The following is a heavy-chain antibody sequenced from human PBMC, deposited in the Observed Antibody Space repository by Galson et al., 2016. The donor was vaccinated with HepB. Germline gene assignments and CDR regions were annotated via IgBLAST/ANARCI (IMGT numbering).Heavy chain of an antibody. CDR3: ARDFGYSYGIDY. Sequence: SLRLSCAASGFAFSTYTMNWVRQAPGKGLEWVSSISRSSSYIYYADSVKGRFTISRDNAKNSLYLQMSSLRAEDMAVYYCARDFGYSYGIDYWGQGTLVTVSS. D-gene: IGHD5-18*01. J-gene: IGHJ4*02. V-gene: IGHV3-21*01. CDR2: ISRSSSYI. CDR1: GFAFSTYT.